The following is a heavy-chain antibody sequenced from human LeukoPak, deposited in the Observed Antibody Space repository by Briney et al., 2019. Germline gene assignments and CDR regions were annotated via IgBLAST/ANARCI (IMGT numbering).Heavy chain of an antibody. V-gene: IGHV3-48*03. CDR2: ISSSGSTI. CDR3: AVDPGFEVYPVWFDP. D-gene: IGHD2-8*01. Sequence: GGSLRLSCAASGFTFSSYEMNWVRQAPGKGLEWVSYISSSGSTIYYADSVKGRFTISRDNAKNSLYLQMNSLRAEDTAVYYCAVDPGFEVYPVWFDPWGQGTLVTVSS. J-gene: IGHJ5*02. CDR1: GFTFSSYE.